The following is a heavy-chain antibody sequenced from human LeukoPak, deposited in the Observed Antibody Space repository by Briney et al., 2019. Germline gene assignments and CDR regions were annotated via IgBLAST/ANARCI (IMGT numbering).Heavy chain of an antibody. CDR3: ARALRLPIPPDY. D-gene: IGHD2-2*02. Sequence: RASVKVSCKASGYTFTGYYMHWVRQAPGQGLEWMGWINPNSGGTNYAQKFQGKVTMTRDTSISTAYMELSTLRSDATAVYYCARALRLPIPPDYWGQGTLVTVSS. V-gene: IGHV1-2*02. J-gene: IGHJ4*02. CDR2: INPNSGGT. CDR1: GYTFTGYY.